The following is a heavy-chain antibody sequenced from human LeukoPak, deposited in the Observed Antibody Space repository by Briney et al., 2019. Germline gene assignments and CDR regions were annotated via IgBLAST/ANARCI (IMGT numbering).Heavy chain of an antibody. J-gene: IGHJ3*02. Sequence: SDTLSLTCAVYGGSLSGYYWSWIRQPPGKGLEWIGEINHSGSTNYNPSLKSRVTISVDTSKNQFSLKLSYVTAADTAVYYCARGRRDGYNPDAFDIWGQGTMVTVSS. CDR3: ARGRRDGYNPDAFDI. V-gene: IGHV4-34*01. D-gene: IGHD5-24*01. CDR1: GGSLSGYY. CDR2: INHSGST.